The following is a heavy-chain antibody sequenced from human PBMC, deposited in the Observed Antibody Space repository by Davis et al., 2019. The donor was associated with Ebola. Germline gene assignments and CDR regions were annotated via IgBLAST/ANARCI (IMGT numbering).Heavy chain of an antibody. V-gene: IGHV4-34*01. CDR2: INHSGST. CDR1: GGSFSGYY. J-gene: IGHJ4*02. Sequence: SETLSLTCAVYGGSFSGYYWSWIRQPPGKGLEWIGEINHSGSTKYNPSLKSRVAISVDTSKNQFSLKLSPVTAADTAVYYCARGLTYYYDSSGYYWGQGTLVTVSS. D-gene: IGHD3-22*01. CDR3: ARGLTYYYDSSGYY.